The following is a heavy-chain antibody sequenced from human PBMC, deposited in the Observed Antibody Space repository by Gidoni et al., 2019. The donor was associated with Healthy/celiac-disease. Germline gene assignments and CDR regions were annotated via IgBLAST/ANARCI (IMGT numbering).Heavy chain of an antibody. D-gene: IGHD3-22*01. J-gene: IGHJ3*02. V-gene: IGHV3-13*05. CDR2: IVTAGDP. CDR1: GFTFSSYD. Sequence: EMQLVESGGGLVHPGGYLRLSSAAAGFTFSSYDMHWVRQATGKGLEWVSAIVTAGDPYYPGSVKGRFTISRENAKNSLYLKMNSMRAGDTAVYYCERGRSYYDSSGYSGFDIWGQGTMVTVSS. CDR3: ERGRSYYDSSGYSGFDI.